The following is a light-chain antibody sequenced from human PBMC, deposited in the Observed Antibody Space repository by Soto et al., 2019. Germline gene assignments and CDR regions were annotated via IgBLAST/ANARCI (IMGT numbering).Light chain of an antibody. CDR3: QQANSFPWT. CDR1: QSITRG. Sequence: DIQMTQSPSTLSASIGDRVTITCRASQSITRGLTWYQQKPGKAPKLLISDASSLQSGVPSRFSGSGSGTDFTLTISGLQPEDLATYYCQQANSFPWTFGQGTKVDIK. V-gene: IGKV1-5*01. CDR2: DAS. J-gene: IGKJ1*01.